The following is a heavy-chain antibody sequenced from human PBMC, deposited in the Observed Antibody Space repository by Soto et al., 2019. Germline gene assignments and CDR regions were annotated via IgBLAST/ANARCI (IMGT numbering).Heavy chain of an antibody. J-gene: IGHJ4*02. Sequence: PGGSLRLSCAASGFTFSNYAMSWVRQAPGSGLEWVSSISGSGGRTFYTNSVKGRFTISRDNFRNTLYLQMNSLRAEDTAVYYCARVPSSSGRAHFDYWGQGTLVTVSS. CDR1: GFTFSNYA. CDR3: ARVPSSSGRAHFDY. CDR2: ISGSGGRT. D-gene: IGHD2-15*01. V-gene: IGHV3-23*01.